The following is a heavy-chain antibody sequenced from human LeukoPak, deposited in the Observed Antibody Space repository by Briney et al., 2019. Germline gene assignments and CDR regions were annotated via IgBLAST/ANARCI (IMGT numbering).Heavy chain of an antibody. Sequence: PGGSLRLSCAASGFTFSSYAMSWVRQAPGKGLEWVSAISGSGGGTYYADSVKGRFTISRDNSKNTLYLQMNSLRAEDTAVYYCAKTYRITIFGVVADFDYWGQGTLVTVSS. J-gene: IGHJ4*02. CDR2: ISGSGGGT. V-gene: IGHV3-23*01. CDR1: GFTFSSYA. D-gene: IGHD3-3*01. CDR3: AKTYRITIFGVVADFDY.